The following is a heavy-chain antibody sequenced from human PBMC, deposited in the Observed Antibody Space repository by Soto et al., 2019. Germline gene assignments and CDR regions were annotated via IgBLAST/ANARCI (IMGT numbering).Heavy chain of an antibody. CDR3: ARDRGYSPDSFDI. CDR1: GYTFSSHG. Sequence: QVQLEQSGAEVKNPGASVKVSCKASGYTFSSHGISWVRQAPGQGLEWMGWIGAYDGDTNYAQNLQGRVTMTTDPSTSTAYMELTSLRSDDTAMYYCARDRGYSPDSFDIWGQGTMVIVNS. CDR2: IGAYDGDT. D-gene: IGHD5-18*01. J-gene: IGHJ3*02. V-gene: IGHV1-18*01.